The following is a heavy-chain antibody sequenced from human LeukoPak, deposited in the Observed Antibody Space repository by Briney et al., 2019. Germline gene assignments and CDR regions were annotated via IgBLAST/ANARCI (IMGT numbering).Heavy chain of an antibody. CDR2: IGAYNGNT. Sequence: ASVKVSSKASGYTFTSYGISCVRQAPGERRGWMGWIGAYNGNTTYAHTLQGRVTMTTDTSTSTAYMELRRLRSEATDVYYCARDRGGISTSNCFDAWGQGTLVTVSS. CDR3: ARDRGGISTSNCFDA. D-gene: IGHD5/OR15-5a*01. CDR1: GYTFTSYG. V-gene: IGHV1-18*01. J-gene: IGHJ5*02.